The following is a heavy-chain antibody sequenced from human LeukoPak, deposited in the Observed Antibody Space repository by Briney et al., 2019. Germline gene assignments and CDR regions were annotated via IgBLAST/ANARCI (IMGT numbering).Heavy chain of an antibody. CDR3: ARASPLYYYYYGMDV. V-gene: IGHV4-34*01. Sequence: SETLSLTCAVYGGSFSGYYWSWIRQPRGKGLEWIGEINHSGSTNYNPSLKSRVTISVDTSKNQFSLKLSSVTAADTAVYYCARASPLYYYYYGMDVWGQGTTVTVSS. CDR2: INHSGST. J-gene: IGHJ6*02. CDR1: GGSFSGYY.